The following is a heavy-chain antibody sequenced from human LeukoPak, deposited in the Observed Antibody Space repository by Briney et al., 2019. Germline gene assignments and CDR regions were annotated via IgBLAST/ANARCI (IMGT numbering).Heavy chain of an antibody. CDR1: EYSFTNYW. J-gene: IGHJ4*02. D-gene: IGHD6-19*01. Sequence: GESLQISSKGSEYSFTNYWIAWVRQMPGQGLEWMGIIYPGDSDTRYTRYSPSFQGQVTISADKSISTAYLQWSSLKASDSAMYYCARSWVAGYGTVLDYWGQGTLVTGSS. CDR2: IYPGDSDTRYT. CDR3: ARSWVAGYGTVLDY. V-gene: IGHV5-51*01.